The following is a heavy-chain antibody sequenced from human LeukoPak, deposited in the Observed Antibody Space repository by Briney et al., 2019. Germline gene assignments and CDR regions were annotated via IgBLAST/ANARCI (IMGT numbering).Heavy chain of an antibody. D-gene: IGHD3-22*01. Sequence: PSETLSLTCTVSGGSISSYYWSWIRQPAGKGLEWIGRIYTSGSTNYNPSLKSRATMSVDTSKNQFSLKLSSVTAADTAVYYCARDRDYYDSSGYYSDAFDIWGQGTMVTVSS. CDR2: IYTSGST. CDR1: GGSISSYY. J-gene: IGHJ3*02. CDR3: ARDRDYYDSSGYYSDAFDI. V-gene: IGHV4-4*07.